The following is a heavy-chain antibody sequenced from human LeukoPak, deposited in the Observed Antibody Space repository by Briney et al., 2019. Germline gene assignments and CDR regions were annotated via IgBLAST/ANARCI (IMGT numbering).Heavy chain of an antibody. D-gene: IGHD2-2*01. Sequence: GASVKVSCKASGYTFTSYAMHWVRQAPGQRLEWMGWINAGNGNTKYSQKFQGRVTITRDTSASTAYMELGSLRSEDTAVYYCARDPRPSPTYYFDYWGQGTLVTVSS. CDR3: ARDPRPSPTYYFDY. J-gene: IGHJ4*02. V-gene: IGHV1-3*01. CDR1: GYTFTSYA. CDR2: INAGNGNT.